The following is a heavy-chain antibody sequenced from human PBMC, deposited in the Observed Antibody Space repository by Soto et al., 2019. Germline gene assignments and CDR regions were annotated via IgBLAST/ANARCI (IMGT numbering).Heavy chain of an antibody. D-gene: IGHD4-4*01. J-gene: IGHJ5*02. CDR2: IYWDDDK. Sequence: QITLKESGPTLVKPTQTLTLTCTFPGFSLSTSELGVAWIRQPPGKALEWLAFIYWDDDKRYSPSLKSRLTITRDTSKSQVVLTMPNMDPLDTATDYCAHGPRSNYCESQWFDPWGQGTLVVVSS. CDR3: AHGPRSNYCESQWFDP. CDR1: GFSLSTSELG. V-gene: IGHV2-5*02.